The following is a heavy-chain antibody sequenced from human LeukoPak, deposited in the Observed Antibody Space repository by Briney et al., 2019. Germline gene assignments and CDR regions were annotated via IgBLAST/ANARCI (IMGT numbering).Heavy chain of an antibody. CDR1: GYTFTSYG. Sequence: ASVKVSCKASGYTFTSYGISWVRQAPGQGLKWMGWISAYNGNTNYAQKLQGRVTMTTDTSTSTAYMELRSLRSDDTAVYYCARSRAPGRRITIFGVVITGGCYFDYWGQGTLVTVSS. D-gene: IGHD3-3*01. CDR3: ARSRAPGRRITIFGVVITGGCYFDY. V-gene: IGHV1-18*01. CDR2: ISAYNGNT. J-gene: IGHJ4*02.